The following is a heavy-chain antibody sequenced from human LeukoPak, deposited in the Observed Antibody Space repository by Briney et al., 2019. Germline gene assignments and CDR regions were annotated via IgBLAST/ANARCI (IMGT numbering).Heavy chain of an antibody. Sequence: PGGSLRLSCLVSEFITYEMNWVSQAPRKGLVWVSYISNRGSTIYYADSVKGRFTISRDNAKNSLYLQMNSLRAEDTAVYYCAELGITMIGGVWGKGTTVTVSS. CDR3: AELGITMIGGV. D-gene: IGHD3-10*02. J-gene: IGHJ6*04. V-gene: IGHV3-48*03. CDR1: EFITYE. CDR2: ISNRGSTI.